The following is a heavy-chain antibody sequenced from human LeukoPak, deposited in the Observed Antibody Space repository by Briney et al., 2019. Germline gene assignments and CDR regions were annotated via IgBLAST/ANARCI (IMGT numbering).Heavy chain of an antibody. Sequence: SETLSLTCSVSGGSISSYYWIWIRPPPGKGLEWMGYIYHSESTNYNPSLQSRVTISVDTSKDQLSLKLSSVTAADTAVYYCAREVRGTESIDDAFDIWGQGTMVTVSS. CDR3: AREVRGTESIDDAFDI. V-gene: IGHV4-59*01. J-gene: IGHJ3*02. CDR1: GGSISSYY. CDR2: IYHSEST. D-gene: IGHD3-10*01.